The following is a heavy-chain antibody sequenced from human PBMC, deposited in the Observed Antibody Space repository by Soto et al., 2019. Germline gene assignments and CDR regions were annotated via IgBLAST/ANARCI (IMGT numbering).Heavy chain of an antibody. J-gene: IGHJ5*02. CDR2: ISYDGSNK. CDR3: ARDYYDSSGYPNWFDP. D-gene: IGHD3-22*01. CDR1: GFTFSSYA. Sequence: GGSLRLSCAASGFTFSSYAMHWVRQAPGKGLEWVAVISYDGSNKYYADSVKGRFTISRDNSKNTLYLQMNSLRAEDTAVYYCARDYYDSSGYPNWFDPWGQGTLVTVSS. V-gene: IGHV3-30-3*01.